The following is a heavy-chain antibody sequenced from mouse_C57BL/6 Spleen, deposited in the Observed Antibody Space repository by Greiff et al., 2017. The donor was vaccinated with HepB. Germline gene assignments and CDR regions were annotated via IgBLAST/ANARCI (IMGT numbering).Heavy chain of an antibody. D-gene: IGHD1-1*01. J-gene: IGHJ4*01. Sequence: QVQLKQPGAELVRPGSSVKLSCKASGYTFTSYWMHWVKQRPIQGLEWIGNIDPSDSETHYNQKFKDKATLTVDKSSSTAYMQLSSLTSEDSAVYYCARGDYYGSSYRYAMDYWGQGTSVTVSS. CDR2: IDPSDSET. CDR1: GYTFTSYW. V-gene: IGHV1-52*01. CDR3: ARGDYYGSSYRYAMDY.